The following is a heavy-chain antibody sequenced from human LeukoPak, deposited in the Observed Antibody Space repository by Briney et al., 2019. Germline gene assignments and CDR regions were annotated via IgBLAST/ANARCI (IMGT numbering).Heavy chain of an antibody. CDR2: ISSSGSTI. V-gene: IGHV3-48*03. J-gene: IGHJ4*02. CDR3: ARGGYNWNDGFDY. CDR1: GFTFSSYE. D-gene: IGHD1-20*01. Sequence: GGSLRLSCAASGFTFSSYEMSWVRQAPGKGLEWVSYISSSGSTIYYADSVKGRFTISRDNAKNSLYLQMNSLRAEDTAVYYCARGGYNWNDGFDYWGQGTLVTVSS.